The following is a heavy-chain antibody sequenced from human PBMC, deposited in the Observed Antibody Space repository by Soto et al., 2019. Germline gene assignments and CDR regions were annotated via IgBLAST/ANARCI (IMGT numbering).Heavy chain of an antibody. J-gene: IGHJ4*02. CDR2: IIPIFGTA. D-gene: IGHD3-22*01. V-gene: IGHV1-69*13. CDR3: ASGSAGYYDSSGP. Sequence: GASVKVSCKASGGTFSSYAISWVRQAPGQGLEWMGGIIPIFGTANYAQKLQGRVTITADESTSTAYMGLSSLRSEDTAVYYCASGSAGYYDSSGPWGQGTLVTVSS. CDR1: GGTFSSYA.